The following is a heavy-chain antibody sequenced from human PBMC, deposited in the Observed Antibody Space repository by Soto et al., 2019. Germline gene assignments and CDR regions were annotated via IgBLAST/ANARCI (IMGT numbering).Heavy chain of an antibody. CDR3: ARGPRYCSTTTCFSGVTLFDP. J-gene: IGHJ5*02. D-gene: IGHD2-2*01. CDR1: GYTFTSYG. V-gene: IGHV1-18*04. Sequence: ASVKVSCKASGYTFTSYGISWVRQAPGQCLEWMGWIIRYNRNTNYAQKVQGRVTLTTDTSTSTTYMELRSLRSDDTAVYYCARGPRYCSTTTCFSGVTLFDPWGQGTLVTSP. CDR2: IIRYNRNT.